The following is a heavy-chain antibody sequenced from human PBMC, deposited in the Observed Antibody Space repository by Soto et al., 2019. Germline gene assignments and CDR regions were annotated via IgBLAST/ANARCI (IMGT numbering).Heavy chain of an antibody. J-gene: IGHJ6*03. CDR2: IYYSGST. CDR3: ARGQPYYDFWSGYPPPYSYYMDV. Sequence: SETLSLTCTVSGGSISSYYWSWIRQPPGKGLEWIGYIYYSGSTNYNPSLKSRVTISVDTSKNQFSLKLSSVTAADTAVYYCARGQPYYDFWSGYPPPYSYYMDVWGKGTTVTVSS. D-gene: IGHD3-3*01. CDR1: GGSISSYY. V-gene: IGHV4-59*01.